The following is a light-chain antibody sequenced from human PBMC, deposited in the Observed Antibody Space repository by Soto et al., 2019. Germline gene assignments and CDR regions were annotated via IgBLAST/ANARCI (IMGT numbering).Light chain of an antibody. CDR1: QNINIF. CDR2: TGS. CDR3: QPAASFPIT. V-gene: IGKV1-12*01. Sequence: DIHVTQSPGSLFDSGGFLFTIHCRTSQNINIFLNWYQQKPGKAPNLLIYTGSSLQSGVPSRVSCSGSRTDFTRTRNSLQPEDFATYYGQPAASFPITFGQGTRLEIK. J-gene: IGKJ5*01.